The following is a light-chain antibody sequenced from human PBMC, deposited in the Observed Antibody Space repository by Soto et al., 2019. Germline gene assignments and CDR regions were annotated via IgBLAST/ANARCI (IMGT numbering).Light chain of an antibody. Sequence: QSALTQPRSVSGSPGQSVTISCTGTSSDVGTYNYVSWYQQHPGKAPKLLIYDVSKRPSGVPDRFSGSKTGNTACLTISRLXXXXXXDYYCCSYAGSYTHYVFGTGTKLTVL. CDR2: DVS. CDR3: CSYAGSYTHYV. CDR1: SSDVGTYNY. J-gene: IGLJ1*01. V-gene: IGLV2-11*01.